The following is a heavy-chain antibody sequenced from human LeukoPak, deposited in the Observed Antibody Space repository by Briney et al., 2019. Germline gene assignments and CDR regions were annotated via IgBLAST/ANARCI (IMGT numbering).Heavy chain of an antibody. J-gene: IGHJ4*02. D-gene: IGHD3-10*01. CDR1: GITLSNYG. Sequence: GSLRLSCVASGITLSNYGMSWVRQAPGKGLEWVSGISERGGSTNYADSVKGRFIISRDTSKNTVYLQMNSLRVEDTAVYFCAKRGIVIRAVIIIGFHKEAYYFDYWGQGILVTVSS. V-gene: IGHV3-23*01. CDR3: AKRGIVIRAVIIIGFHKEAYYFDY. CDR2: ISERGGST.